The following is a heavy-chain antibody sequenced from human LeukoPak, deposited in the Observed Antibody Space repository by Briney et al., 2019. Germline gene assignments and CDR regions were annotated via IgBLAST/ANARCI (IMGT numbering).Heavy chain of an antibody. V-gene: IGHV4-61*02. Sequence: PSETLSLTCTVSGVSISSGSYFWSWIRQPAGKGLEWVGRVYASGSTDYNPSLKGRVTISMDTSKNQFSLKLTSVTASDTAVYFCARVHLEEGLYLDYWGQGTLVTVSS. D-gene: IGHD3-3*01. J-gene: IGHJ4*02. CDR2: VYASGST. CDR1: GVSISSGSYF. CDR3: ARVHLEEGLYLDY.